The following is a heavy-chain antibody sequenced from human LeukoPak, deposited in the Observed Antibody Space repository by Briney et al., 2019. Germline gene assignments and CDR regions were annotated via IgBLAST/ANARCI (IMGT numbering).Heavy chain of an antibody. V-gene: IGHV4-38-2*02. D-gene: IGHD2-15*01. J-gene: IGHJ5*02. CDR3: ARGRRYCSSGSCYSSWFDP. CDR2: IYHSGST. CDR1: GYSISSGYY. Sequence: SETLSLTCTVSGYSISSGYYWGWIRQPPGKGLEWIGSIYHSGSTYYNPSLKSRVTISVDTSKNQFSLKLNSVTAADTAVNYCARGRRYCSSGSCYSSWFDPWGRGTLVTVSS.